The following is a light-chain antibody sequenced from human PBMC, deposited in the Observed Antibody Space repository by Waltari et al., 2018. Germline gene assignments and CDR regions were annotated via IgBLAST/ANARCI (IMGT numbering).Light chain of an antibody. CDR1: QNIDTF. J-gene: IGKJ1*01. V-gene: IGKV1-39*01. CDR2: GAS. Sequence: DIQLTQSPSSLSASVGDTVSISCRASQNIDTFLNWYQQKSGRAPKLLMYGASYLQEWVPSRFSGSGSGTEFTLTISVLLPEDFATYYCQQSFTAPRSFGQQSQVDTTPRTFGQGTRV. CDR3: QQSFTAPRSFGQQSQVDTTPRT.